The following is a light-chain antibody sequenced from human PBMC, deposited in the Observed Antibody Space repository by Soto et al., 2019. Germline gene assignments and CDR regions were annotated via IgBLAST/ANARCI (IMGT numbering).Light chain of an antibody. V-gene: IGKV3-20*01. CDR2: GAF. CDR3: QQYVSLPIT. CDR1: QSISSSY. J-gene: IGKJ5*01. Sequence: SVLTQSPGTLSLSPEEIATLSCIASQSISSSYLAWYQQKPGQAPRLLIYGAFSRATGIPDRFSGSGSGTDFTLTINRVAPEDFAVYYCQQYVSLPITFGQGTRLEI.